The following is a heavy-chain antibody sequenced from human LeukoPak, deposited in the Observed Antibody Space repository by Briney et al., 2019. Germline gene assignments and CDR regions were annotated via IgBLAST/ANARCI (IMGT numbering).Heavy chain of an antibody. CDR3: AKVSGVVVVNYYYYMDV. CDR1: GFTFSSYA. J-gene: IGHJ6*03. V-gene: IGHV3-23*01. CDR2: ISGSGGST. Sequence: PGGSLRLSCAASGFTFSSYAMSWVRQAPGKGLEWVSAISGSGGSTYYADSVKGRFTISRDNSKNTLYLQMNSLRAEDTAVYYCAKVSGVVVVNYYYYMDVWGKGTTVTVSS. D-gene: IGHD2-15*01.